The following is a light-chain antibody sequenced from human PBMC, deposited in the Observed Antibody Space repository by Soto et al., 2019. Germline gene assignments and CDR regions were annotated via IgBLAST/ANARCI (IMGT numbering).Light chain of an antibody. V-gene: IGLV1-40*01. CDR3: QSYDTSLSGCV. Sequence: QSVLTQPPSVSGAPGQRVTISCTGTSSNIGAGYDVHWYQHLPGTAPKLLIYGNSDRPSGVPDRFSGSKSGTSASLAITGLQAEDEADYYCQSYDTSLSGCVFGTGTKLTVL. J-gene: IGLJ1*01. CDR1: SSNIGAGYD. CDR2: GNS.